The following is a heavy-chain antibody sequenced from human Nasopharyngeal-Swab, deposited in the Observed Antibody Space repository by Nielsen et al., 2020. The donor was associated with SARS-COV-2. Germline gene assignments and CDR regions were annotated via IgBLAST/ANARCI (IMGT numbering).Heavy chain of an antibody. D-gene: IGHD3-10*01. CDR2: ISSSSSYI. J-gene: IGHJ5*02. CDR3: ARIDDYYGSA. V-gene: IGHV3-21*01. Sequence: GESLKISCAASGFTFSNYAMNWVRQAPGKGLEWVSSISSSSSYIYYADSVKGRFTISRDNAKNSLYLQMNSLRAEDTAVYYCARIDDYYGSAWGQGTLVTVSS. CDR1: GFTFSNYA.